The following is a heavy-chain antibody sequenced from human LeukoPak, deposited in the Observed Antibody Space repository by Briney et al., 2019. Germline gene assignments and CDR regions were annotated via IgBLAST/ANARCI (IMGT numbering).Heavy chain of an antibody. D-gene: IGHD1-26*01. V-gene: IGHV4-34*01. CDR3: AKSGGSGLIDN. Sequence: SETLSLTCAVYGGSFSGYYWSWIRQPPGKGLEWIGEINHSGSTNYNPSLKSRVTISVDTSKNQISLRLNSVTAADTAIYYCAKSGGSGLIDNWGKGTLVTVSS. CDR2: INHSGST. J-gene: IGHJ4*02. CDR1: GGSFSGYY.